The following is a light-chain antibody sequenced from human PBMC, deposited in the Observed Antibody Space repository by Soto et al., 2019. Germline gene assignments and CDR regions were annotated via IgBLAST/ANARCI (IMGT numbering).Light chain of an antibody. CDR2: GAS. Sequence: EIVMTQSPATLSVSPGERATLSCRASQSVSSNLACYQQKPGQAPRLLIYGASTRATGIPARFSGSGSGTEFTLTISRLQSEDFAVYYCQQYNNWPYTFGQGTKLELK. V-gene: IGKV3-15*01. J-gene: IGKJ2*01. CDR1: QSVSSN. CDR3: QQYNNWPYT.